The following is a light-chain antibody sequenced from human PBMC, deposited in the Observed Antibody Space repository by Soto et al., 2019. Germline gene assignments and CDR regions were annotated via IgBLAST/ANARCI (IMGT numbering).Light chain of an antibody. CDR3: CSYEGSSTPV. V-gene: IGLV2-23*02. CDR2: EVS. CDR1: SSDVGSYNL. J-gene: IGLJ2*01. Sequence: QSALTQPASVSGSPGQSITISCTGTSSDVGSYNLVSWYQQHPGKAPKLMIYEVSKRPSGVSNRFSGSKSGNTASLTISGLQAEDEADYYCCSYEGSSTPVFGGGTQLTVL.